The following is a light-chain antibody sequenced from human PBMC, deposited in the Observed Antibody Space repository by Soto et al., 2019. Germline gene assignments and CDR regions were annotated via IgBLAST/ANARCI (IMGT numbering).Light chain of an antibody. J-gene: IGLJ3*02. CDR3: SSYTSSSTRV. Sequence: QSALTQPASVSVSPGQSITISCTGTSSDVGGYNYVSWYQQHPGKAPKLMIYEVSNRPSGVSNRFSGSKSGNRASLTISGLQAEDEADYYCSSYTSSSTRVFGGGTKVTVL. CDR2: EVS. V-gene: IGLV2-14*01. CDR1: SSDVGGYNY.